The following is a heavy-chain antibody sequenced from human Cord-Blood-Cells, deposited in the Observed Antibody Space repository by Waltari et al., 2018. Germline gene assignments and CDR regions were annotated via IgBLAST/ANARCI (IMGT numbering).Heavy chain of an antibody. Sequence: EVQLVESGGGLVQPGGSLGLSCAASGFTVSSNSMSGARRAPGKGLEWVSVIYSGGSTYYADSVKGRFTISRHNSKNTLYLQMNSLRAEDTAVYYCARGSTGDGYWYFDLWGRGTLVTVSS. CDR3: ARGSTGDGYWYFDL. V-gene: IGHV3-53*04. CDR1: GFTVSSNS. CDR2: IYSGGST. J-gene: IGHJ2*01. D-gene: IGHD7-27*01.